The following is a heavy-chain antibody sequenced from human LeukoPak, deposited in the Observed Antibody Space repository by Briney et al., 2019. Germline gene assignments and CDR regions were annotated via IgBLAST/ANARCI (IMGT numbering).Heavy chain of an antibody. Sequence: KTSETLSLTCAVYGGSFSGYYWSWIRQPPGKGLEWIGEINHSGSTNYNPSLKSRVTISVDTSKNQFSLKLSSVTAADTAVYYCARHLIAVAGTGSVFDIWGQGTTVTVSS. D-gene: IGHD6-19*01. CDR3: ARHLIAVAGTGSVFDI. CDR1: GGSFSGYY. J-gene: IGHJ3*02. CDR2: INHSGST. V-gene: IGHV4-34*01.